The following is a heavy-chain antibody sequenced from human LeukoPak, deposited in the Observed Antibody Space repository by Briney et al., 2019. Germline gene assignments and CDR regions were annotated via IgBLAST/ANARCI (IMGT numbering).Heavy chain of an antibody. CDR2: INPNSGGT. J-gene: IGHJ4*02. V-gene: IGHV1-2*02. Sequence: ASVKASCKASGYTFTGYYMHWVRQAPGQGLEWMGWINPNSGGTNYAQRFQGRVTMTRDTSISTAYMELSRLRSDDTAVYYCARILGKGRLTYYFDYWGQGTLVTVSS. D-gene: IGHD1-26*01. CDR1: GYTFTGYY. CDR3: ARILGKGRLTYYFDY.